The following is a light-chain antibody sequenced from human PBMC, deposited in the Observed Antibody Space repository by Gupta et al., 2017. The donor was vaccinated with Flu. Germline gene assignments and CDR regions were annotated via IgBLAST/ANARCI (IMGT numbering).Light chain of an antibody. CDR2: GAS. V-gene: IGKV1-39*01. CDR3: QQSDSTPRT. Sequence: DIQMSQSPSSLPASVGDRVTITCRASQSSSSYLTWYQQKPGKAPKLLIYGASSWQSGVPSRFSGSGSGTDFTLTISSLEPEDFAVYYCQQSDSTPRTFGPGTKVDIK. CDR1: QSSSSY. J-gene: IGKJ3*01.